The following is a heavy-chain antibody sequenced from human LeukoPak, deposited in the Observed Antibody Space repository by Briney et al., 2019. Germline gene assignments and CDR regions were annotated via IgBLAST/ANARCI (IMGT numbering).Heavy chain of an antibody. V-gene: IGHV3-30*18. CDR2: ISYDGSNK. Sequence: PGGSLRLSCAASGFTFSSYGMHWVRQAPGKGLEWVAVISYDGSNKYYADSVKGRFTISRDNSKNTLYLQMNSLRAEDTAVYYCAKDEYYYDSSGYYQFWGQGTMVTVSS. CDR1: GFTFSSYG. J-gene: IGHJ3*01. CDR3: AKDEYYYDSSGYYQF. D-gene: IGHD3-22*01.